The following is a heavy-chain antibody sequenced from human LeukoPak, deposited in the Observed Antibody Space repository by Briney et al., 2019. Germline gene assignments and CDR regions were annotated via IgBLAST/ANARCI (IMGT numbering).Heavy chain of an antibody. Sequence: PSETLSLTCAVYGGSFSGYYWSGIRQPPGKGREWMGEINHRGSTNYTPSLKSRVTISVDTSKNKLSLKLSYVNPEDTAVYFCARDPVGGSTIFDSWGQGTLVTVSS. CDR2: INHRGST. J-gene: IGHJ4*02. CDR3: ARDPVGGSTIFDS. CDR1: GGSFSGYY. D-gene: IGHD1-26*01. V-gene: IGHV4-34*01.